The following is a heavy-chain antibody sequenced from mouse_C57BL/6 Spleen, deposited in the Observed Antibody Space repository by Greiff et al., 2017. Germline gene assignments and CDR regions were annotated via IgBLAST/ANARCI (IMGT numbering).Heavy chain of an antibody. V-gene: IGHV1-53*01. CDR1: GYTFTSYW. J-gene: IGHJ3*01. D-gene: IGHD2-3*01. CDR3: ARSGSMMVTTWFAY. CDR2: INPSNGGT. Sequence: QVQLQQPGTELVKPGASVKLSCTASGYTFTSYWMHWVKQRPGQGLEWIGNINPSNGGTNYNEKFKSKATLTVDKSSSTAYMQLSSLTSEDSAVYYCARSGSMMVTTWFAYWGQGTLVTVSA.